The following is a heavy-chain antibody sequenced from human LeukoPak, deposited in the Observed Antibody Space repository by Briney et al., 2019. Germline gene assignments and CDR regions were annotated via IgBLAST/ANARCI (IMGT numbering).Heavy chain of an antibody. Sequence: PGGSLRLSCAASGFTVSSNYMSWVRQAPGKGLEWVSVIYSGGSTYYADSVKGRFTISRDNPKNTLYLQMNSLRAEDMAVYYCASSGIVGATDYWGQGTLVTVSS. CDR3: ASSGIVGATDY. D-gene: IGHD1-26*01. CDR2: IYSGGST. J-gene: IGHJ4*02. V-gene: IGHV3-53*01. CDR1: GFTVSSNY.